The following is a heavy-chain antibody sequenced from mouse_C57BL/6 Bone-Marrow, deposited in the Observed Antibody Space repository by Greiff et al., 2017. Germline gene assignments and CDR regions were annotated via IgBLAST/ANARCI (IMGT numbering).Heavy chain of an antibody. J-gene: IGHJ1*03. V-gene: IGHV1-69*01. CDR1: GYTFTSYW. Sequence: QVQLQQPGAELVMPGASVKLSCKASGYTFTSYWMHWVKQRPGQGLEWIGEIDPSDSYTNYNQKFKGKSTLTVDKSSSTAYMQLSSLTSEDSAVYDCARDYYAPYWYFDVWGTGTTVTVSS. D-gene: IGHD1-1*01. CDR3: ARDYYAPYWYFDV. CDR2: IDPSDSYT.